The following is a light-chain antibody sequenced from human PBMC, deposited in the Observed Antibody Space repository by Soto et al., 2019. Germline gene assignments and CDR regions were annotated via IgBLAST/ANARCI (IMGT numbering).Light chain of an antibody. CDR2: AVS. CDR1: SSDVGGYNY. J-gene: IGLJ1*01. CDR3: CSYAGSYAYV. V-gene: IGLV2-11*01. Sequence: SVLTQPPSASGSPGQSVTISCTGTSSDVGGYNYVSWYQQHPGKAPKLMISAVSKRPSGVPDRFSGSKSGNTASLTISGLQAEDEADYYCCSYAGSYAYVFGTGTKVTV.